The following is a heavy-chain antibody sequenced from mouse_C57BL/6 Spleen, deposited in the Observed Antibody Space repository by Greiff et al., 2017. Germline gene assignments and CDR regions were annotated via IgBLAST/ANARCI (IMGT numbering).Heavy chain of an antibody. CDR1: CYTFTSSW. J-gene: IGHJ3*01. CDR2: SNPSSGYT. CDR3: ARILTGAWFAY. Sequence: VQLLQSGAELAKPGASVKLSCKASCYTFTSSWINWVKPRPGQGLEWIGYSNPSSGYTKYNQKFKDKATVTVDKSSSTAYMQLNSLTYEDSAVYFCARILTGAWFAYWGQGTLVTVSA. D-gene: IGHD4-1*01. V-gene: IGHV1-7*01.